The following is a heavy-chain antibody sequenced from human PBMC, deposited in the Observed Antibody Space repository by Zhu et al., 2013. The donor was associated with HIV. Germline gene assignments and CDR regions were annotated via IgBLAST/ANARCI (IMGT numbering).Heavy chain of an antibody. CDR2: ISAYNGNT. J-gene: IGHJ4*02. CDR3: ARPKYYYDSSGYQGLDY. D-gene: IGHD3-22*01. Sequence: QVQLVQSGAEVKKPGASVKVSCKASGYTFTSYGISWVRQAPGQGLEWMGWISAYNGNTNYAQKLQGRVTMTTDTSTSTAYMELRSLRSDDTAVYYCARPKYYYDSSGYQGLDYWGQGTLVTVSS. CDR1: GYTFTSYG. V-gene: IGHV1-18*01.